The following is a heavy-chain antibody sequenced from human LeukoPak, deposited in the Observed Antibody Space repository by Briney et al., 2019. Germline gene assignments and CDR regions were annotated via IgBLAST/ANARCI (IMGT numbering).Heavy chain of an antibody. V-gene: IGHV4-59*12. J-gene: IGHJ3*02. CDR2: IYYSGST. Sequence: PSETLSLTCTVSGGSISSYYWSWIRQPPGKGLEWIGYIYYSGSTNYNPSLKSRVTISVDTSKNQFSLKLSSVTAADTAVYYCARDPYYYDSSGYYGAFDIWGQGTMVTVSS. CDR1: GGSISSYY. CDR3: ARDPYYYDSSGYYGAFDI. D-gene: IGHD3-22*01.